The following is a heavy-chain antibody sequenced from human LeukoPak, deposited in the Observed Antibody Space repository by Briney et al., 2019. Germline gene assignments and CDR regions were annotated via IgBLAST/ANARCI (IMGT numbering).Heavy chain of an antibody. D-gene: IGHD2-2*01. V-gene: IGHV3-21*01. CDR2: ISSSSSYI. CDR1: GFTFSSYS. CDR3: ASAYCSSTSCYPDDAFDI. J-gene: IGHJ3*02. Sequence: PGGSLRLSCAASGFTFSSYSMNWVRQAPGKGLEWVSSISSSSSYIYYADSVKGRFTISRDNAKNTLYLQMNSLRAEDTAVYYCASAYCSSTSCYPDDAFDIWGQGTMVTVSS.